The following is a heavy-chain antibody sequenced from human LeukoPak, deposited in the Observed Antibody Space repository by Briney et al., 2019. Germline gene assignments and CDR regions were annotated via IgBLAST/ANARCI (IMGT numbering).Heavy chain of an antibody. J-gene: IGHJ3*02. CDR2: ISGSGSDT. V-gene: IGHV3-23*01. CDR1: GFTFSSYA. CDR3: AKCSATCYANAFDI. Sequence: PGGSLRLSCAASGFTFSSYAMSRVRQAPGKGLEWVSAISGSGSDTEYADSVKGRFTISRDNSKTTLYLQMSSLRVEDTAVYYCAKCSATCYANAFDIWGQGTMVTVSS. D-gene: IGHD2-2*01.